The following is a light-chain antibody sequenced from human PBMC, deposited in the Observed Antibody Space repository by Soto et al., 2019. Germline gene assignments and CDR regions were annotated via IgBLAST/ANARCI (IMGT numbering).Light chain of an antibody. V-gene: IGKV1-13*02. Sequence: AMQLSQSPSSLLTSVGDRVTITCRASQGINSALAWYQQKPGKAPKLLIYDASSLEGGVPSRFSGSGSGSDVTLTISGLQPEDFATYYCQHFNSYPITFGQGTRLEIK. J-gene: IGKJ5*01. CDR3: QHFNSYPIT. CDR2: DAS. CDR1: QGINSA.